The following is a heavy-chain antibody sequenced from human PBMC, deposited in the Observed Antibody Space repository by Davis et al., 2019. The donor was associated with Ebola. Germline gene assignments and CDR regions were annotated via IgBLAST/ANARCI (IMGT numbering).Heavy chain of an antibody. D-gene: IGHD2-15*01. J-gene: IGHJ3*02. CDR3: ARDPVDIVATNCSGGSCYSGAFDI. CDR2: ISYDGSNK. Sequence: PGGSLRLSCAASGFTFSSYAMHWVRQAPGKGLEWVAVISYDGSNKYYADSVKGRFTISRDNSKNTLYLQMNSLRAEDTAVYYCARDPVDIVATNCSGGSCYSGAFDIWGQGTMVTVSS. CDR1: GFTFSSYA. V-gene: IGHV3-30-3*01.